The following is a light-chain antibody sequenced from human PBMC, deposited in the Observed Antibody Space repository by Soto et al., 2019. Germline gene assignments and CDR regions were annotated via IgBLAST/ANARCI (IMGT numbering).Light chain of an antibody. V-gene: IGKV3-15*01. Sequence: EIVMTPSPATLSVSPVERATLSCRASQSVSSNLAWYQQTPGQAPRLLIHGASTRATGIPARCSGSGSGTEFTLPISSLQSEDFAVYYCQQYNKWPPVTFGGGTKVDI. CDR1: QSVSSN. J-gene: IGKJ4*01. CDR3: QQYNKWPPVT. CDR2: GAS.